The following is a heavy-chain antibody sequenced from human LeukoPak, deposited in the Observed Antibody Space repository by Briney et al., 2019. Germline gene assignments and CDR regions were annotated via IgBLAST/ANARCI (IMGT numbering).Heavy chain of an antibody. V-gene: IGHV4-59*08. CDR3: ARLIAVAAGFDY. Sequence: SETLSLTCTVSGGSLSSYYWSWIRQPPGKGLEWIGYIYYSGSTNYNPSLKSRVTISVDTSKDQFSLKLSSVTAADTAVYYCARLIAVAAGFDYWGQGTLVTVSS. CDR2: IYYSGST. CDR1: GGSLSSYY. J-gene: IGHJ4*02. D-gene: IGHD6-19*01.